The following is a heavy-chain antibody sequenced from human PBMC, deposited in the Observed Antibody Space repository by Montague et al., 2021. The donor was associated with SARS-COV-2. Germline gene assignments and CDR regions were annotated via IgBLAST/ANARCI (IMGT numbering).Heavy chain of an antibody. Sequence: SLRLSCAASGFTFSSYEMNWVRQAPGKGLEWVSYISSSGSTIYYAGSVKGRFTISRDNAKNSLYLQMNSLRAEDTAVYYCARAVPYVFRPLKYFDYWGQGTLVTVSS. J-gene: IGHJ4*02. CDR3: ARAVPYVFRPLKYFDY. CDR1: GFTFSSYE. D-gene: IGHD3-16*01. CDR2: ISSSGSTI. V-gene: IGHV3-48*03.